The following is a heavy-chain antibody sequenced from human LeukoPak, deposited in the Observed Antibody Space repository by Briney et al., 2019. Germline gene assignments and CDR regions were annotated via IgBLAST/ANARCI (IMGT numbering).Heavy chain of an antibody. Sequence: GGSLRLSCAASGFTFSSYSMNWVRQAPGKGLEWVSYISSSSSTIYYADSVKGRFTISRDNAKISLYLQMNSLRAEDTAVYYCARRGHSGHDFWFDPWGEGTLVTVSS. CDR1: GFTFSSYS. D-gene: IGHD5-12*01. V-gene: IGHV3-48*04. CDR2: ISSSSSTI. CDR3: ARRGHSGHDFWFDP. J-gene: IGHJ5*02.